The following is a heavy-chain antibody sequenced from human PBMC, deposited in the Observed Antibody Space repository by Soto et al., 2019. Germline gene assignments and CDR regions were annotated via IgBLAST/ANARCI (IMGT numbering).Heavy chain of an antibody. CDR2: IDPSDSQT. CDR3: ARQIYDSDTGPNFQYYFDS. CDR1: GYSFAGYW. D-gene: IGHD3-22*01. V-gene: IGHV5-10-1*01. J-gene: IGHJ4*01. Sequence: GEPLKISCKGSGYSFAGYWITWVRQKPGKGLEWMGRIDPSDSQTYYSPSFRGHVTISVTKSITTVFLQWSSLRASDTAMYYCARQIYDSDTGPNFQYYFDSWGHGTSVTVSS.